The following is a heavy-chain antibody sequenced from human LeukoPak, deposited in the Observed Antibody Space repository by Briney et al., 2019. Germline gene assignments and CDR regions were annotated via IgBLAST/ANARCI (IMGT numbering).Heavy chain of an antibody. V-gene: IGHV4-30-2*01. CDR1: GGSISSGGYY. D-gene: IGHD4-17*01. CDR3: ARGGDYNDFIIEY. Sequence: PSQTLSLTCTVSGGSISSGGYYWSWIRQPPGKGLEFIGYIYHSGTTYYNPSLNSRVTISVDRSNNHFSLRLRFVTAADTAVYYCARGGDYNDFIIEYWGQGTLVTVSS. CDR2: IYHSGTT. J-gene: IGHJ4*02.